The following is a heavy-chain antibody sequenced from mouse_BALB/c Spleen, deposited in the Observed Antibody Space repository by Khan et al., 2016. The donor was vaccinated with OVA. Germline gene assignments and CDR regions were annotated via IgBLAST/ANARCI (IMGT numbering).Heavy chain of an antibody. CDR1: GFTFSSYS. D-gene: IGHD4-1*01. J-gene: IGHJ3*01. Sequence: EVELVESGGDLVKPGGSLKLSCAAAGFTFSSYSMSLVRQTPDKRLEWVATISGGGDYTYYPDNVKGRFTISRDNAKNTLYLQMSSLKSEDTAMYYCASHLTGSFAYWGQGTLVTVSA. CDR2: ISGGGDYT. CDR3: ASHLTGSFAY. V-gene: IGHV5-6*01.